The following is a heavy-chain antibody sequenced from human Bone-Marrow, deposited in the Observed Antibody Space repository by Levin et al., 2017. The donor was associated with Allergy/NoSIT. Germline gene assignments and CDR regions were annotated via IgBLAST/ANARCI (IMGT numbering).Heavy chain of an antibody. Sequence: ASVKVSCSASGFTFSGYPMQWVRQAPGKGLESVSAISNHGGRTYYTDSVKGRFTISRDNSKNTLYLQMSSLRTEDTALYYCVKNGDYGELGNWGQGTLVTVSS. CDR3: VKNGDYGELGN. D-gene: IGHD4-17*01. V-gene: IGHV3-64D*06. J-gene: IGHJ4*02. CDR2: ISNHGGRT. CDR1: GFTFSGYP.